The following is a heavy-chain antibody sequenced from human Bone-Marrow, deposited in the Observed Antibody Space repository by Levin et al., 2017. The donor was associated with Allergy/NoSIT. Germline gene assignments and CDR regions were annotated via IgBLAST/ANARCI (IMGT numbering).Heavy chain of an antibody. V-gene: IGHV3-23*01. CDR1: GFTFSSYA. CDR3: AKVGHYGWYFDR. J-gene: IGHJ2*01. CDR2: ISGSGGST. Sequence: GESLKISCAASGFTFSSYAMSWVRQAPGKGLEWVSAISGSGGSTYYADSVKGRFTISRDNSKNTLYLQMNSLRAEDTAVYYCAKVGHYGWYFDRWGRGTLVTVSS. D-gene: IGHD4-17*01.